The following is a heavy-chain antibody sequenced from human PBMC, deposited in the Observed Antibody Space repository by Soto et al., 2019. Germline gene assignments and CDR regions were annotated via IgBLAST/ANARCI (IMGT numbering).Heavy chain of an antibody. CDR3: ARFNRIAAAGTDYYYGMDV. D-gene: IGHD6-13*01. Sequence: SETLSLTCTVSGGSISSYYWSRIRQPPGKGLEWIGYIYYSGSTNYNPSLKSRVTISVDTSKNQFSLKLSSVTAADTAVYYCARFNRIAAAGTDYYYGMDVWGQGTTVTVSS. CDR2: IYYSGST. J-gene: IGHJ6*02. V-gene: IGHV4-59*01. CDR1: GGSISSYY.